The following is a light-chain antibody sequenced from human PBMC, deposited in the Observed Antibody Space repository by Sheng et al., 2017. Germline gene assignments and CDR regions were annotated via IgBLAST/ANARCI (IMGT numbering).Light chain of an antibody. Sequence: EIVLKQSPVTLSLSPGERATLSCRASQSVDSYLAWYQQRPGQPPRLLIYDASTRATGIPARFSGSGSGTDFTLTISSLEPEDFAVYYCQQCSIWPLTFGGGTKVEIK. CDR1: QSVDSY. V-gene: IGKV3-11*01. J-gene: IGKJ4*01. CDR2: DAS. CDR3: QQCSIWPLT.